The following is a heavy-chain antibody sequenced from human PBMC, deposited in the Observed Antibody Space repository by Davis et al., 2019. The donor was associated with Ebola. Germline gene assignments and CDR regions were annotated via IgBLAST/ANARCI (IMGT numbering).Heavy chain of an antibody. Sequence: GESLKISCAASGFTFSSYGMHWVRQAPGKGLEWVAFIRYDGSDKYYAESVKGRFTISRDNSKNTLYLQMNSLRAEDTAVYYCATGGEYSYGDYWGQGAPVTVSS. CDR3: ATGGEYSYGDY. V-gene: IGHV3-30*02. CDR1: GFTFSSYG. CDR2: IRYDGSDK. D-gene: IGHD5-18*01. J-gene: IGHJ4*02.